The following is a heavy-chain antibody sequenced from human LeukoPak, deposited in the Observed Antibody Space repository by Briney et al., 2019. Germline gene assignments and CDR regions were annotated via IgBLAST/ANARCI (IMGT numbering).Heavy chain of an antibody. J-gene: IGHJ4*02. CDR1: GGSVSSYY. CDR2: IYYSGST. CDR3: AREAIKQQPPLFDY. V-gene: IGHV4-59*02. Sequence: PSETLSLTCTVSGGSVSSYYWSWIRQPPGKGLEWIGYIYYSGSTNYNPSLKSRVTISVDTSKNQFSLKLSSVTAADTAVYYCAREAIKQQPPLFDYWGQGTLVTVSS. D-gene: IGHD6-13*01.